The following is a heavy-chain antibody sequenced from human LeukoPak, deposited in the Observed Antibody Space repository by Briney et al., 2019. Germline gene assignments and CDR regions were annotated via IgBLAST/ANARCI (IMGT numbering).Heavy chain of an antibody. V-gene: IGHV4-31*03. CDR3: ATAGRYSSSSIDY. J-gene: IGHJ4*02. CDR1: GFSISSGGYY. Sequence: SETLSLTCTVSGFSISSGGYYWGWIRQHPGKGLEWIGYINDGGTTYYNPVLKRRVTTSVDTSKNQLSMKLSSVTAADTSVYYCATAGRYSSSSIDYWGQGTLVTVSS. CDR2: INDGGTT. D-gene: IGHD6-6*01.